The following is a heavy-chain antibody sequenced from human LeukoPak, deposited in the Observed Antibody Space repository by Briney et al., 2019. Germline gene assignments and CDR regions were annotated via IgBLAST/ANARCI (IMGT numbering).Heavy chain of an antibody. D-gene: IGHD1-1*01. CDR1: GYTFSDYY. V-gene: IGHV1-2*02. J-gene: IGHJ4*02. CDR2: INPNSGGT. Sequence: ASVKVSCKASGYTFSDYYTHWVRQAPGQGLEWMGWINPNSGGTRYAQQFQGRVTMTRDTSIGTVYVELSTPRSDDTAVYYCARDLSTSSNWELDYWGQGTLVTVSS. CDR3: ARDLSTSSNWELDY.